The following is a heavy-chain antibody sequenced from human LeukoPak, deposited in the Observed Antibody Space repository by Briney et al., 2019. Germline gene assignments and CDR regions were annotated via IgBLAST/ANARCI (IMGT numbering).Heavy chain of an antibody. D-gene: IGHD6-13*01. Sequence: ASVKVSCKASGYTFTGYYMHWVRQAPGQGLEWMGWINPNSGGTNYAQKFQGRVTMTRDTSISTAYMELSRLRSDDTAVYYSARLLAGSWYSFDYWGQGTLVTVSS. V-gene: IGHV1-2*02. CDR1: GYTFTGYY. CDR3: ARLLAGSWYSFDY. J-gene: IGHJ4*02. CDR2: INPNSGGT.